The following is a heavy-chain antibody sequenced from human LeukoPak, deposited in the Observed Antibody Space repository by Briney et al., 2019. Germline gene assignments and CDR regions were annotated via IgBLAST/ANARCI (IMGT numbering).Heavy chain of an antibody. Sequence: ASVKVSCKASGYTFTKYCMFWVRQAPGQGLEWMGRISPSSGGTDYAQKFQGRVTMTRDTSISTAYMELSRLRSDDTAMYYCARGYCSGGSCYSVENWFDPWGQGTLVTVSS. J-gene: IGHJ5*02. CDR2: ISPSSGGT. CDR3: ARGYCSGGSCYSVENWFDP. V-gene: IGHV1-2*06. D-gene: IGHD2-15*01. CDR1: GYTFTKYC.